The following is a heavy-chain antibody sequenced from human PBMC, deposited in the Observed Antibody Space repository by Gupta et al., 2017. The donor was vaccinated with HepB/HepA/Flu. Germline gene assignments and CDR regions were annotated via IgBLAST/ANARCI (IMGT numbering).Heavy chain of an antibody. D-gene: IGHD1-14*01. CDR2: IVGDGGGI. Sequence: EVQLLESGGSLVQPGGSLRLSGAASGFTFSTYAITWARQAQGQGLEWVAVIVGDGGGINYADSVKVPFIISRDNSKNTVYLQMNSLGAGDTAVYYCAKDREPDAKYEIDSWGQLTLVTVSS. CDR1: GFTFSTYA. CDR3: AKDREPDAKYEIDS. J-gene: IGHJ4*02. V-gene: IGHV3-23*01.